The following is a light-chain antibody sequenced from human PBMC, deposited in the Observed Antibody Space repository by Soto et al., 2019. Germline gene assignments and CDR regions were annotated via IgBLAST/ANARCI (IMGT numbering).Light chain of an antibody. CDR1: QDIANS. J-gene: IGKJ3*01. CDR3: QQSYTTPFT. CDR2: SAT. Sequence: DIQMAQSPSSLSSAVGDRVTITCRSSQDIANSLIWYQQRPGKAPNLLISSATRLQSGVPARFSGSGSGTEFSLTITSLQIEDFATYYCQQSYTTPFTFGPGT. V-gene: IGKV1-39*01.